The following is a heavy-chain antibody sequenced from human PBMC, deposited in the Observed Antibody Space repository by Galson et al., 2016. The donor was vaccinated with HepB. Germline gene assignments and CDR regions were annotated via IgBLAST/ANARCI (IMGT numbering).Heavy chain of an antibody. CDR3: AKAELRTSWSVYYSAMDV. CDR2: ISATGGVT. CDR1: GFPFSSYA. J-gene: IGHJ6*02. Sequence: SLRLSCAASGFPFSSYAMSWVRQSPGKGLEWVSGISATGGVTWYADSVKGRFTISSDNSGTTLYLEMNTLRAEDTAVFYCAKAELRTSWSVYYSAMDVWGQGTTVTVSS. D-gene: IGHD1-14*01. V-gene: IGHV3-23*01.